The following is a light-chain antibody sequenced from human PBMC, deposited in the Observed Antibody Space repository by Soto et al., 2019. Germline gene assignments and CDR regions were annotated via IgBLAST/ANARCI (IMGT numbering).Light chain of an antibody. CDR2: DAS. CDR3: QQYNRESRYT. CDR1: QSISSW. Sequence: DIQMTQSPSTLSASVGDRVTITCRASQSISSWLAWYQQKPGKAPKLLIYDASSLESGVPSRFSGSGSGTEITRSNSSLQPDDFATYYCQQYNRESRYTFGQGTKLEIK. V-gene: IGKV1-5*01. J-gene: IGKJ2*01.